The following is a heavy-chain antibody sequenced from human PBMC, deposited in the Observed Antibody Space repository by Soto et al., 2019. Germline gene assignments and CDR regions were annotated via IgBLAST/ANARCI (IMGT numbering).Heavy chain of an antibody. J-gene: IGHJ4*02. V-gene: IGHV4-39*01. Sequence: QLQLQESGPGLVKPSETLSLACTVSGAAITNNNYYWGWIRQPPGKGLEWIGTIYDSANTYYNPSLKSRVTISVDTSKNQCSLKLSSVTAADTAVYFCVGGSGSYHFPNFWGQGTLVTVSS. CDR2: IYDSANT. CDR1: GAAITNNNYY. CDR3: VGGSGSYHFPNF. D-gene: IGHD3-22*01.